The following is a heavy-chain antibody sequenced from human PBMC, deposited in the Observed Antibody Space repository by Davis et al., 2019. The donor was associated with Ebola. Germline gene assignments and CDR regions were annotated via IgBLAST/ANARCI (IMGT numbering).Heavy chain of an antibody. V-gene: IGHV1-46*01. J-gene: IGHJ3*02. Sequence: ASAQVFCNASGGTFSSYAISWVRQAPGQGLEWMGIINPSGGSTSYAQKFQGRVTMTRDTSTSTVYMELSSLRSEDTAVYYCARSLWSGYLARQGDAFDIWGQGTMVTVSS. D-gene: IGHD3-3*01. CDR3: ARSLWSGYLARQGDAFDI. CDR2: INPSGGST. CDR1: GGTFSSYA.